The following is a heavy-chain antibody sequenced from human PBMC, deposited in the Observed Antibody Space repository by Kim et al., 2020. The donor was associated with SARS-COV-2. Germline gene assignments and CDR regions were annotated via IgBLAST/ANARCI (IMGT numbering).Heavy chain of an antibody. D-gene: IGHD4-4*01. CDR3: ARSLTTWWYYFDY. J-gene: IGHJ4*02. Sequence: YSPSFQGQVTISADKSISTAYLQWSSLKASDTAMYYCARSLTTWWYYFDYWGQGTLVTVSS. V-gene: IGHV5-51*01.